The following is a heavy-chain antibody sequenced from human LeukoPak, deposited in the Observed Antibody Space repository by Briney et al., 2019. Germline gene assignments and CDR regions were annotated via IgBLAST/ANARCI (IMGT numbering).Heavy chain of an antibody. CDR2: INPKSGVT. J-gene: IGHJ1*01. Sequence: ASVKVSCKTSGYTFTANYIHWVRQAPGQGLEWMGWINPKSGVTNHAQKFQGRVTMTRDTSISTAYMELNSLRSDDTAVYFCARRQPYCSGGACYHWGQGTLVTVSS. CDR1: GYTFTANY. CDR3: ARRQPYCSGGACYH. D-gene: IGHD2-15*01. V-gene: IGHV1-2*02.